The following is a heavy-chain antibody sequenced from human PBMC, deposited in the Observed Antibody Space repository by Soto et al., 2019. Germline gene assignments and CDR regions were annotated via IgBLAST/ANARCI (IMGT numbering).Heavy chain of an antibody. CDR2: IDSRGRTI. CDR3: ARQAARNYFDF. V-gene: IGHV3-11*01. CDR1: GFHFSDYY. J-gene: IGHJ4*02. Sequence: QVQLVESGGDLVKPGGSLRLSCAASGFHFSDYYMSWIRQAPGTGLEWVSYIDSRGRTISYADSVKGRFTISRDKAKNSVYLQMNSLRDEGTTVYYCARQAARNYFDFCGQGTPVTVSS. D-gene: IGHD6-6*01.